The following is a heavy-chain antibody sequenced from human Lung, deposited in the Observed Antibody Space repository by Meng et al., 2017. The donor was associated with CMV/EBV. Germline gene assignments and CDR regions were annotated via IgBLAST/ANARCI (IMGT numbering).Heavy chain of an antibody. D-gene: IGHD3-10*01. CDR3: ARGTPGRSYSDY. V-gene: IGHV1-18*01. CDR1: GYTFGIYG. CDR2: FVNNVDT. J-gene: IGHJ4*02. Sequence: VPLLVSGAEVQKPGASVRVSCEASGYTFGIYGISWLRQAPGQGLEWMGWFVNNVDTYSAQKFQGRVTMTTDTHTSTAFMELRSLRSDDTAVYYCARGTPGRSYSDYWGQGTLVTVSS.